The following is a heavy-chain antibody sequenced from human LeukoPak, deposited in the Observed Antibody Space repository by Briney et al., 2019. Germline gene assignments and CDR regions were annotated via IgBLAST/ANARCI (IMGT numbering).Heavy chain of an antibody. CDR1: GFTVSSNY. Sequence: GGSLRLSCAASGFTVSSNYMSWVRQAPGKGLEWVANIKKDGSDKNYVDSVKGRFTISRDNAKNSLFLQMNSLRAEDTAVYYCARGGGNDYDTSGYYYLAAYWGQGTLVTVSS. V-gene: IGHV3-7*01. CDR3: ARGGGNDYDTSGYYYLAAY. D-gene: IGHD3-22*01. CDR2: IKKDGSDK. J-gene: IGHJ4*02.